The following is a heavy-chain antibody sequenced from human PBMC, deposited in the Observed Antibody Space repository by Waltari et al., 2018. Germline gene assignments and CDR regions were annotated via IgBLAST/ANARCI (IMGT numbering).Heavy chain of an antibody. J-gene: IGHJ6*03. D-gene: IGHD5-18*01. V-gene: IGHV4-59*11. CDR2: IYYSGST. Sequence: QVQLQESGPGLVKPSETLSLTCTVSGGSISSHYWSWIRQPPGKGLEWIGYIYYSGSTNYHPSLKRRVTISVDTSKNQFARKLSSVTAADTAVYYCARGQRGYRHPHYYYMDVWGKGTTVTVSS. CDR3: ARGQRGYRHPHYYYMDV. CDR1: GGSISSHY.